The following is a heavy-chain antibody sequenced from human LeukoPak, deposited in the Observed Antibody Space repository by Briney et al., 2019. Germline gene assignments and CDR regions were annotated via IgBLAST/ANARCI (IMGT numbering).Heavy chain of an antibody. Sequence: SETLSLTCTVSGGSISSGGYYWSWIRQHPGKGLEWIGYIYYSGSTYYNPYLKSRVTISVDTSKNQFSLKLSSVTAADTAVYYCARAFYYGSGSYHDYWGQGTLVTVSS. CDR2: IYYSGST. D-gene: IGHD3-10*01. V-gene: IGHV4-31*03. J-gene: IGHJ4*02. CDR3: ARAFYYGSGSYHDY. CDR1: GGSISSGGYY.